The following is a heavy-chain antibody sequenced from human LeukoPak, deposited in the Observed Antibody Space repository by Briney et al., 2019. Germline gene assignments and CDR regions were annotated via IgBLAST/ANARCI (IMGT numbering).Heavy chain of an antibody. CDR3: ARGLAAVHP. J-gene: IGHJ5*02. V-gene: IGHV4-34*12. D-gene: IGHD6-13*01. Sequence: PSETLSLTCAVHGYSLTNHYWIWIRQPPGKGLEWIAEVLHTGSTNCNPSFKSRVTVSVDTSKNQFFLNLTSVTAADTAVYYCARGLAAVHPWGRGILVTVSS. CDR2: VLHTGST. CDR1: GYSLTNHY.